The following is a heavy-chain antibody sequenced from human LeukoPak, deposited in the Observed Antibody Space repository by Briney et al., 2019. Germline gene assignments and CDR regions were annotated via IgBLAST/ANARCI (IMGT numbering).Heavy chain of an antibody. V-gene: IGHV1-8*01. CDR2: MNPNSGNT. D-gene: IGHD2-8*02. J-gene: IGHJ3*02. Sequence: ASVKVSCKASGYTVTNYDINWVRQATGQGLEWMGWMNPNSGNTHYAQKFQGKVTMTRNTSISTAYMELSSLRSEDTAVYYCATTGSGNHDVGAFDIWGQGTMVTVSS. CDR1: GYTVTNYD. CDR3: ATTGSGNHDVGAFDI.